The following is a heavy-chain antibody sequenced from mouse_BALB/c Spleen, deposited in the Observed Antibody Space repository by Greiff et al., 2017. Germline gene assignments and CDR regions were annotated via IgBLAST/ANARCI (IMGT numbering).Heavy chain of an antibody. CDR2: INPSTGYT. Sequence: VMLVESGAELAKPGASVKMSCKASGYTFTSYWMHWVKQRPGQGLEWIGYINPSTGYTEYNQKFKDKATLTADKSSSTAYMQLSSLTSEDSAVYYCARNYFDYWGQGTTLTVSS. V-gene: IGHV1-7*01. CDR3: ARNYFDY. J-gene: IGHJ2*01. CDR1: GYTFTSYW.